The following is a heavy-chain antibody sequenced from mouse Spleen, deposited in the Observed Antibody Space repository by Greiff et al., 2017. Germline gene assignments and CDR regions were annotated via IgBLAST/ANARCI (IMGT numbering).Heavy chain of an antibody. V-gene: IGHV2-6-7*01. J-gene: IGHJ4*01. CDR2: IWGDGST. Sequence: QVQLKESGPGLVAPSQSLSITCTVSGFSLTGYGVNWVRQPPGKGLEWLGMIWGDGSTDYNSALKSRLSISKDNSKSQVFLKMNSLQTDDTARYYCARGWNSGAMDYWGQGTSVTVSS. CDR3: ARGWNSGAMDY. CDR1: GFSLTGYG. D-gene: IGHD2-3*01.